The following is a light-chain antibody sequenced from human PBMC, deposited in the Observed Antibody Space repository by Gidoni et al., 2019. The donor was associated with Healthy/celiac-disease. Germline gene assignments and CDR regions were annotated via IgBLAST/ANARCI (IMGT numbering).Light chain of an antibody. Sequence: IVLTHSPATLSLSPGARSTLSCRPSQSVSSYLAWYQQKPGQAPRLLNYDASNRATGIPARCSGSGARTDFTLTISSLEPEDVAVYYCQQRSNWPTFGQGTRLEIK. CDR2: DAS. CDR1: QSVSSY. CDR3: QQRSNWPT. V-gene: IGKV3-11*01. J-gene: IGKJ5*01.